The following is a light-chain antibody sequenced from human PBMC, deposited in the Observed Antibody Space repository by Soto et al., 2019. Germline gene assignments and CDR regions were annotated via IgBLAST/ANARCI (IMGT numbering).Light chain of an antibody. CDR3: QSYDSSLSVYV. J-gene: IGLJ1*01. V-gene: IGLV1-40*01. Sequence: QSVLTQPPSVSGAPGQRVTISCTGSSSNIGAGYDVHWYQQLPGTAPKLLIYGNSNRPSGVTDQFSDSKSGTSASLAITGLQADDEAYYYCQSYDSSLSVYVFGTGTKLTVL. CDR1: SSNIGAGYD. CDR2: GNS.